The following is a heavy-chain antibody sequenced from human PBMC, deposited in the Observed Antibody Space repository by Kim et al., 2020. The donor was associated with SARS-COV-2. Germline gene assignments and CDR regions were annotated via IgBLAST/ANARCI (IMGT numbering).Heavy chain of an antibody. CDR1: GFTFSNYW. V-gene: IGHV3-7*01. Sequence: GGSLRLSCVGSGFTFSNYWMSWVRQSARKGLEWVANLSPYGSDDYYVDSVKGRFSISRDNAQNSLYLQMNGLRVEDTAVYYCTRATISGATGGPFDPWGHGTLVTVSS. J-gene: IGHJ5*02. D-gene: IGHD3-16*01. CDR2: LSPYGSDD. CDR3: TRATISGATGGPFDP.